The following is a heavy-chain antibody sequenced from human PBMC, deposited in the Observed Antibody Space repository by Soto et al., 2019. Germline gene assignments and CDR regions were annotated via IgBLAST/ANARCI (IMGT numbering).Heavy chain of an antibody. CDR2: ISSSSSYI. J-gene: IGHJ5*02. D-gene: IGHD3-22*01. CDR1: GFTFSSYS. V-gene: IGHV3-21*01. Sequence: EVQLVESGGGLVKPGGSLRLSCAASGFTFSSYSMNWVRQAPGKGLEWVSSISSSSSYIYYADSVQGRFTISRDNAKNSRYLQMNSLRAEDTAVYYCARAKYYYDSHTGGWFDPWGQGTLGTVSS. CDR3: ARAKYYYDSHTGGWFDP.